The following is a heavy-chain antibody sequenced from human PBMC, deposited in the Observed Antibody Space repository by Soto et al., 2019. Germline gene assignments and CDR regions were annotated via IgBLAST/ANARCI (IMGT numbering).Heavy chain of an antibody. CDR1: GGSINTFY. J-gene: IGHJ4*02. V-gene: IGHV4-4*07. Sequence: SETLSLTCTVSGGSINTFYWSWVRQPAGKGLEWIGRIFSSGSTSFNPSLESRVTISVDTSKNQFSLKLTSVTAADTAVYLCARFPAYWGQGILVTVSS. CDR2: IFSSGST. CDR3: ARFPAY.